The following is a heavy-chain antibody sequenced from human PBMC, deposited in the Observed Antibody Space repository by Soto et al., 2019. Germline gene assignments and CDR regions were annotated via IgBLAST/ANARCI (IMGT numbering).Heavy chain of an antibody. V-gene: IGHV3-48*04. J-gene: IGHJ4*02. CDR3: AADVGGYIYGLARH. CDR2: ISSGGNTM. D-gene: IGHD4-17*01. CDR1: GFPFSAYA. Sequence: PGGSLRLSCAASGFPFSAYAMNWVRQAPGKGLEWLSYISSGGNTMYYADSVKGRFTISRDNTKNSLYLQMNSLRPEDTAVYYCAADVGGYIYGLARHWGPGTLVTVSS.